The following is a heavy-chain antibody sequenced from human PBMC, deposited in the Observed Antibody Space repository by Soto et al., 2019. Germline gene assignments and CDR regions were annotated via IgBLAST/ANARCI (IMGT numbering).Heavy chain of an antibody. Sequence: DVQLLESGGGLVQPGGSLRLSFAASGFTFGNYGINWVRQAPGKGLEGVSGISGGGGSTYYADSVKGRFTVSRDPSKNSVFLEMNTLRAEDTAVYYCAKGFIVVVTVLRPDDAFAVCGQGTLVPVSS. CDR1: GFTFGNYG. V-gene: IGHV3-23*01. D-gene: IGHD2-21*02. CDR2: ISGGGGST. J-gene: IGHJ3*01. CDR3: AKGFIVVVTVLRPDDAFAV.